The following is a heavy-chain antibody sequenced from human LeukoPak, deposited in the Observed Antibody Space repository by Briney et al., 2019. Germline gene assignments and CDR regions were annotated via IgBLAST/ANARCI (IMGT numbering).Heavy chain of an antibody. V-gene: IGHV3-15*01. CDR2: IKIKIDGGTT. CDR3: TTNDAFDI. Sequence: SGGSLRLSCAASGFTFSSYAMSWVRQAPGKGLEWVGRIKIKIDGGTTDYAAPVKGRFTISRDDSKNTLYLQMDSLKTEDTAVYYCTTNDAFDIWGQGTMVTVSS. J-gene: IGHJ3*02. CDR1: GFTFSSYA.